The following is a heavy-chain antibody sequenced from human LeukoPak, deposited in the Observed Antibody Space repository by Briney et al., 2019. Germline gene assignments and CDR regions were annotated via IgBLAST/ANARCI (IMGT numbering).Heavy chain of an antibody. CDR3: ARDGPEQLWLPDY. CDR1: GGTFSSYA. CDR2: IIPIFGTA. D-gene: IGHD5-18*01. V-gene: IGHV1-69*13. Sequence: SVKVSCKASGGTFSSYAISWVRQAPGQGLEWMGGIIPIFGTANYAQKFQGRVTITAGESTSTAYMELSSLRSEDTAVYYCARDGPEQLWLPDYWGQGTLVTVSS. J-gene: IGHJ4*02.